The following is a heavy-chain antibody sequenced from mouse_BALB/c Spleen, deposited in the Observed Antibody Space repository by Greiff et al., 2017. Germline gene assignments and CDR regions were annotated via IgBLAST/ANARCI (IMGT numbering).Heavy chain of an antibody. J-gene: IGHJ2*01. V-gene: IGHV5-6-4*01. CDR2: ISSGGSYT. CDR3: TRGGKTDGYSLFDD. Sequence: EVHLVESGGGLVKPGGSLKLSCAASGFTFSSYTMSWVRQTPEKRLEWVATISSGGSYTYYPDSVKGRFTISRDNAKNTLYLQMSSLKSEDTAMYYCTRGGKTDGYSLFDDWGQGTTLTVSS. CDR1: GFTFSSYT. D-gene: IGHD2-3*01.